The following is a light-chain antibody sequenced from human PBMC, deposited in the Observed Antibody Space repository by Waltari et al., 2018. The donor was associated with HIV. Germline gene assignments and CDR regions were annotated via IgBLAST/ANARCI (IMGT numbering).Light chain of an antibody. Sequence: QSALTQPPSVSGSLGQSVTISCTGTSSDIGAYNRVSWYQQSPGTAPKLRIYEVTHRPSGGPVRFSGSKSGNTASLTISGLQADDEAEYYCSSYTTSSTWVFGGGTKLTVL. CDR3: SSYTTSSTWV. CDR1: SSDIGAYNR. J-gene: IGLJ3*02. V-gene: IGLV2-18*02. CDR2: EVT.